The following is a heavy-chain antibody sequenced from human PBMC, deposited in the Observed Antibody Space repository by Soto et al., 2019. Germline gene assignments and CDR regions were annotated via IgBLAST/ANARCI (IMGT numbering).Heavy chain of an antibody. CDR3: ARENYYDSSGNFDL. V-gene: IGHV4-59*01. CDR1: GGSISAYY. CDR2: IYYRGST. J-gene: IGHJ2*01. D-gene: IGHD3-22*01. Sequence: QVQLQESGPGLVKPSETLSLTCSVSGGSISAYYWSWIRQPPGKGLEWIGNIYYRGSTNYNPSLKSRVTISVDTSKNPFSLKLSSVTAADTAVYYCARENYYDSSGNFDLWGRGTLVTVSS.